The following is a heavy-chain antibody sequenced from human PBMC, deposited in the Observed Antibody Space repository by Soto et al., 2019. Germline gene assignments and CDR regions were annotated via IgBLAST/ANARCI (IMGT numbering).Heavy chain of an antibody. V-gene: IGHV3-48*02. CDR2: MSSRGNHL. CDR1: GIAFSSYA. J-gene: IGHJ6*02. D-gene: IGHD3-3*01. Sequence: GGSLRLSCVASGIAFSSYAMNWVRQAPGKGLEWLSYMSSRGNHLYYTDSVKGRFTISRDNAQNSLFLQMNSLRDDDTAVYYCARDRGVFGVIYDMDVWGQGTTVTVSS. CDR3: ARDRGVFGVIYDMDV.